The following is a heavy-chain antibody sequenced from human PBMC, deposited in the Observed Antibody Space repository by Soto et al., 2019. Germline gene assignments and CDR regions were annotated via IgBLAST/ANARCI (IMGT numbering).Heavy chain of an antibody. Sequence: QVQLVQSGVEVKKPGASVKVSCKASGYTFISHGISWVRQAPGQGLEWMGWISGKNGNTNYAQKLQGRVTLTTDTSTSTAYMELRSLRSDDTAVYYCARVSSSIVVVPDYGMDVWGPGTTVTVSS. CDR1: GYTFISHG. CDR3: ARVSSSIVVVPDYGMDV. V-gene: IGHV1-18*04. CDR2: ISGKNGNT. D-gene: IGHD2-15*01. J-gene: IGHJ6*02.